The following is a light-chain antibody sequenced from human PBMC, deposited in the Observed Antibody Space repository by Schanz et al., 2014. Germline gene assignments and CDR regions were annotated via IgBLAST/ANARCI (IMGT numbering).Light chain of an antibody. CDR1: SSDVGGYKY. V-gene: IGLV2-14*01. J-gene: IGLJ2*01. Sequence: QSVLTQPASVSGSPGQSITITCTGTSSDVGGYKYVSWVQQHPGKAPKLMIYDVSKRPSGVPDRFSGSKSGNTASLTISGLQAEDEADYYCSAYIRTITSVVFGGGTKLTVL. CDR2: DVS. CDR3: SAYIRTITSVV.